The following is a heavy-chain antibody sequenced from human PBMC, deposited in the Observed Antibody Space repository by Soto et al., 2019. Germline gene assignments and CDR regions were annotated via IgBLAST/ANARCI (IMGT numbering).Heavy chain of an antibody. V-gene: IGHV3-30*03. D-gene: IGHD2-2*01. CDR1: GFTFSSYG. Sequence: QVQLVESGGGVVQPGRSLRLSCAASGFTFSSYGMHWVRQAPGKGLEWVAVISYDGSNKYYADSVKGRFTISRDNSKNTLYLQMNSLRVEDTAVYYCATAPAIVLLPAAMGGDYWGQGTLVTVSS. CDR2: ISYDGSNK. J-gene: IGHJ4*02. CDR3: ATAPAIVLLPAAMGGDY.